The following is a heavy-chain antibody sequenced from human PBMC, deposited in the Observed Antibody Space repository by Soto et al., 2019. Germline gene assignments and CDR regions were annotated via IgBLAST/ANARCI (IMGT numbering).Heavy chain of an antibody. Sequence: SETLSLTCTVSGAAINSYYWSWLRQAPGLGLEWIGYIYYTGSTNYNPSLESRVTVSVDRSRNQFSLELRSVTAADTAVYYCARMPDIWGQGTMVT. V-gene: IGHV4-59*01. CDR1: GAAINSYY. CDR3: ARMPDI. CDR2: IYYTGST. D-gene: IGHD2-2*01. J-gene: IGHJ3*02.